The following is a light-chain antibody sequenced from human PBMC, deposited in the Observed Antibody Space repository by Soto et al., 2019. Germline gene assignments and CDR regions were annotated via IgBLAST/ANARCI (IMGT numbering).Light chain of an antibody. J-gene: IGKJ1*01. CDR3: QQYNNWLWT. Sequence: EIVMTQSPATLSVSPGERATLSCRASQSVSSNLAWYQQKPGQTPRLLIYGASTRATGIPARFSGSGSGTEFTPTISSLQSEDFAVYYCQQYNNWLWTFGQGTKVEIK. CDR1: QSVSSN. CDR2: GAS. V-gene: IGKV3-15*01.